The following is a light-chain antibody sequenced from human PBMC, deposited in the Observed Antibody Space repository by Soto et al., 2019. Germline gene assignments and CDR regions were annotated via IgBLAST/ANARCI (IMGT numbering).Light chain of an antibody. CDR1: SSDVGGYNY. J-gene: IGLJ2*01. V-gene: IGLV2-14*01. CDR2: EVS. CDR3: SSYTSSSTLV. Sequence: QSALTQPASVSGSPGQSITISCTGTSSDVGGYNYVSWYQQHPGKAPKVVIYEVSNRPSWISNRFSGSKSGNTASLTISGLQAEDGADYYCSSYTSSSTLVFGGGTKVTVL.